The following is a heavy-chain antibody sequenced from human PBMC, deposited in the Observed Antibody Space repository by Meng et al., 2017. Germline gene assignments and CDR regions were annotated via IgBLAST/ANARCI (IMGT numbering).Heavy chain of an antibody. J-gene: IGHJ4*02. CDR1: GFTFSSYA. CDR2: ISYDGSNK. Sequence: QVQPVESGGGVVQPWRSLRLSCAASGFTFSSYAMHWVRQAPGKGLEWVAVISYDGSNKYYADSVKGRFTISRDNSKNTLYLQMNSLRAEDTAVYYCARVGMADPPDWGQGTLVTVSS. D-gene: IGHD5-24*01. CDR3: ARVGMADPPD. V-gene: IGHV3-30*01.